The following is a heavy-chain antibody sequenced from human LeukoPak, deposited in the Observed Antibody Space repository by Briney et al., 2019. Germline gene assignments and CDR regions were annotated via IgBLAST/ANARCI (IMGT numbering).Heavy chain of an antibody. V-gene: IGHV4-34*01. CDR1: GGSISSYY. D-gene: IGHD6-6*01. J-gene: IGHJ3*02. CDR2: INHSGST. CDR3: AREYSSSIGAFDI. Sequence: PSETLSLTCTVSGGSISSYYWSWIRQPPGKGLEWIGEINHSGSTNYNPSLKSRVTISVDTSKNQFSLKLSSVTAADTAVYYCAREYSSSIGAFDIWGQGTMVTVSS.